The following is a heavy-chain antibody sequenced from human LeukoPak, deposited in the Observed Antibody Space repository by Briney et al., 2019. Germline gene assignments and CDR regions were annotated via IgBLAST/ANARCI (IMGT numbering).Heavy chain of an antibody. CDR2: INPNSGGT. J-gene: IGHJ4*02. V-gene: IGHV1-2*06. CDR3: AREGMGYCSSTSCPLSSFDY. Sequence: ASVKVSCKASGYTFTGYYMHWVRQAPGQWLEWMGRINPNSGGTNYAQKFQGRVTMTRDTSISTAYMELSRLRSDDTAVYYCAREGMGYCSSTSCPLSSFDYWGQGTLVTVSS. CDR1: GYTFTGYY. D-gene: IGHD2-2*01.